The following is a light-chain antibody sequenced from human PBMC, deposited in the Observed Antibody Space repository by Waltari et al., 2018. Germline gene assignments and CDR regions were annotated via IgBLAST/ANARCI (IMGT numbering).Light chain of an antibody. J-gene: IGKJ4*01. V-gene: IGKV2-28*01. CDR1: QSLLNTNGYNY. Sequence: IVLTQTPLSLPVTLGEPASMSCRSIQSLLNTNGYNYLNWYLQKSGQSPQLLIYYGSSRASGVSDRFSGSGSGTDFTLTISRVEAEDVGIYYCMQTLQIPVTFGGGTKVEIK. CDR2: YGS. CDR3: MQTLQIPVT.